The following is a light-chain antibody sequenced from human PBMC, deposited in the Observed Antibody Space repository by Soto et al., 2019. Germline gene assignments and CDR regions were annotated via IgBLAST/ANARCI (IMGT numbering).Light chain of an antibody. CDR2: SNN. Sequence: QSVLTQPPSASGAPGQTVTLSCSGSPSNIGSNYVYWYQHLPGTAPKLLIYSNNQRPSGFPDRFSGSKSGTSGSLAISGLRSEDEADYYCAAWEDSVNLWLFGGGTKLTVL. J-gene: IGLJ3*02. CDR1: PSNIGSNY. CDR3: AAWEDSVNLWL. V-gene: IGLV1-47*02.